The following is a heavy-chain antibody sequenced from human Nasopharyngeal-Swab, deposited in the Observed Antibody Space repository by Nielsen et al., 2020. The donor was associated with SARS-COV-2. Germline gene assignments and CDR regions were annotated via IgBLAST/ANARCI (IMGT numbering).Heavy chain of an antibody. CDR2: ISSSSSYT. Sequence: WIRQPPGKGLEWVSYISSSSSYTNYADSVKGRFTISRDNAKNSLYLQMNSLRAEDTAVYYCARDRIKNWFDPWGQGTLVTVSS. D-gene: IGHD2-21*01. J-gene: IGHJ5*02. CDR3: ARDRIKNWFDP. V-gene: IGHV3-11*06.